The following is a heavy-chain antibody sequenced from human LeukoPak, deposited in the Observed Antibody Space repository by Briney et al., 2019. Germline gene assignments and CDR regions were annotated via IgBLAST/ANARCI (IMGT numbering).Heavy chain of an antibody. J-gene: IGHJ4*02. V-gene: IGHV1-2*02. Sequence: ASVKVSCKASGYTFTGYYMHWVRQAPGQGLEWMGWINPNSGGTNYAQKFQGRVTMTRDTSISTAYMELSRLRSDDTAVYYCARDYPRSIAAAGTSPGNYWGQGTLVTVSS. CDR2: INPNSGGT. CDR3: ARDYPRSIAAAGTSPGNY. CDR1: GYTFTGYY. D-gene: IGHD6-13*01.